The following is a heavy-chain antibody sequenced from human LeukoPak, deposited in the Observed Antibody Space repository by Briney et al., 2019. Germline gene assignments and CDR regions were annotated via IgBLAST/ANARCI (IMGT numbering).Heavy chain of an antibody. Sequence: GGSLRLSCVASGFTFSSTTMGWVCQAPGRGLEWVSSITAIDGRTYYADSVRGRFAISRDNSKNTVYLQLNSLRAGDTAIYYCTKDRRGPAAGTWYFDSWGQGTLVTVSS. D-gene: IGHD6-13*01. J-gene: IGHJ4*02. CDR2: ITAIDGRT. CDR1: GFTFSSTT. CDR3: TKDRRGPAAGTWYFDS. V-gene: IGHV3-23*01.